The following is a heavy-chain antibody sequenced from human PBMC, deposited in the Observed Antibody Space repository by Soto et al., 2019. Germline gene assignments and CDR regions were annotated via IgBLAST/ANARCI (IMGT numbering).Heavy chain of an antibody. CDR1: GGSISSGDYY. CDR3: ARHSSVITMIAVVTDDAFDI. Sequence: PSETLSLTCTVSGGSISSGDYYWSWIRQPPGKGLEWIGYIYYSGSTYYNPSLKSRVTISVDTSKNQFSLKLSSVTAADTAVYYCARHSSVITMIAVVTDDAFDIWGQGTMVTVSS. V-gene: IGHV4-30-4*01. D-gene: IGHD3-22*01. J-gene: IGHJ3*02. CDR2: IYYSGST.